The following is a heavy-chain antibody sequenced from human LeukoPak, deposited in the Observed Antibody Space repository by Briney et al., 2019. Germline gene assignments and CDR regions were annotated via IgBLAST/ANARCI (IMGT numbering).Heavy chain of an antibody. D-gene: IGHD6-19*01. CDR1: GFTFSSYG. CDR2: ISGSGGST. J-gene: IGHJ4*02. CDR3: ARDRWLVEPYLDY. V-gene: IGHV3-23*01. Sequence: GGSLRLSCAASGFTFSSYGMSWVRQAPGKGLEWVSAISGSGGSTYYADSVKGRFTISRDNSKNTLYLQMNSLRAEDTAVYYCARDRWLVEPYLDYWGQGNLVTVSS.